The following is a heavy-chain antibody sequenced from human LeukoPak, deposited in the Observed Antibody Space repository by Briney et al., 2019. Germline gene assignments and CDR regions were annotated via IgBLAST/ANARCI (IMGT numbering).Heavy chain of an antibody. V-gene: IGHV1-18*01. J-gene: IGHJ5*02. CDR2: ISAFDYNT. D-gene: IGHD6-13*01. Sequence: ASVKVSCKASGCTFTSYGISWVRQAPGQGLEWMGWISAFDYNTMYAQNFQGRVTMTTDTSTSTAYMELKSLRSDDTAVYYCARDSESIAGIPRPPLKACFDPWGQGTLVTVSS. CDR1: GCTFTSYG. CDR3: ARDSESIAGIPRPPLKACFDP.